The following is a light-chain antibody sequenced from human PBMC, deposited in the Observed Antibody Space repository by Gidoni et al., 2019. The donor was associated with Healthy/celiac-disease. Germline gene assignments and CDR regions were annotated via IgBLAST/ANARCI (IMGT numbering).Light chain of an antibody. CDR2: GKN. Sequence: SSELTQDPAVSVALGQTVRIPCQGDSLRSYYASWYQQKPGQAPVLVIYGKNNRPSGIPDLFSGSSSGNTASLTITGAQAEDEADYYCNARDSSGNHVVFGGGTKLTVL. V-gene: IGLV3-19*01. CDR1: SLRSYY. J-gene: IGLJ2*01. CDR3: NARDSSGNHVV.